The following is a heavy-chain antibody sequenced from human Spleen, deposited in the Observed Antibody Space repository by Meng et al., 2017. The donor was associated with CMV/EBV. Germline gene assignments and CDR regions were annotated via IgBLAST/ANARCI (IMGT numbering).Heavy chain of an antibody. V-gene: IGHV4-34*01. CDR3: ARLNVEMATRSSWFDP. D-gene: IGHD5-24*01. CDR2: INHSGST. CDR1: GGSFSGYY. Sequence: QVQLQQWGAGLLKPSETLSLTCAVYGGSFSGYYWSWIRQPPGKGLEWIGEINHSGSTNYNPSLKSRVTISVDTSKNQFSLKLSSVTAADTAVYYCARLNVEMATRSSWFDPWGQGTLVTVSS. J-gene: IGHJ5*02.